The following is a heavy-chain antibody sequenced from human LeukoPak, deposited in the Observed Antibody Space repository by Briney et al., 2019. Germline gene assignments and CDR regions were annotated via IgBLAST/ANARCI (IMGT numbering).Heavy chain of an antibody. J-gene: IGHJ5*02. CDR3: ARTVVRASGNWFDP. V-gene: IGHV4-39*07. CDR2: IYYNGST. D-gene: IGHD4-23*01. Sequence: KPSETLSLTCAVSGGSITTTSYYWVWIRQPPGKGLEWIGSIYYNGSTYYSPSLKSRVTISVDTSKNQFSLKLSSVTAADTAVYYCARTVVRASGNWFDPWGQGTLVTVSS. CDR1: GGSITTTSYY.